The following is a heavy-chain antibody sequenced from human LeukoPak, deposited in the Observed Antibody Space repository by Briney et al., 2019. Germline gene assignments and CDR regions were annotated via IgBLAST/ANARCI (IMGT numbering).Heavy chain of an antibody. CDR3: ARVPLSSGWFPGAAHRPHYFDY. V-gene: IGHV4-30-2*01. Sequence: PSQTLSLTCTVSTGAMSRGGYYWSWIRQPPGQGLEWIGYIYRSGDTYYNPSLESRVTISLDRSVNQFSLRLSSVTAADTAIYYCARVPLSSGWFPGAAHRPHYFDYWGQGTLVTVSS. CDR1: TGAMSRGGYY. D-gene: IGHD6-19*01. CDR2: IYRSGDT. J-gene: IGHJ4*02.